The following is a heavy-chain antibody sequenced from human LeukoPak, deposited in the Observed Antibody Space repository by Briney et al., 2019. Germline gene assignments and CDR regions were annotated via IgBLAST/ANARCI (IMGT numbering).Heavy chain of an antibody. D-gene: IGHD2-2*01. J-gene: IGHJ2*01. CDR1: GFTFSSYA. CDR3: ASPRGYCSSASCYAGDWYFDL. Sequence: GGSLRLSCAASGFTFSSYAMSWVRQAPGKGLEWVSAISGSGGSTYYADSVTGRFTISRDNSKNTLYLQMNSLRAGDTAVYYCASPRGYCSSASCYAGDWYFDLWGRGTLVTVSS. CDR2: ISGSGGST. V-gene: IGHV3-23*01.